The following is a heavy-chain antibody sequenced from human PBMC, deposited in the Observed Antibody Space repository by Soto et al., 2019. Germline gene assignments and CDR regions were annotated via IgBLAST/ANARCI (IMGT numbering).Heavy chain of an antibody. V-gene: IGHV3-21*04. CDR3: ARGTRVFGY. Sequence: PGGSLRLSCGASGFTFSSYSMNWVRQAPGKGLEWVSSITGSSSYIYYADSVKGRFTISRDNAKNSLYLQMNSLTSEDTAVYYCARGTRVFGYWGQGTLVTVSS. J-gene: IGHJ4*02. CDR1: GFTFSSYS. CDR2: ITGSSSYI.